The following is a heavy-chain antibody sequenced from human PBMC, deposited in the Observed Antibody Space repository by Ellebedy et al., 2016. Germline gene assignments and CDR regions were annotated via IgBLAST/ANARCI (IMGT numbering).Heavy chain of an antibody. J-gene: IGHJ6*02. CDR1: GYTFTSYG. V-gene: IGHV1-18*01. CDR2: ISAYNGNT. Sequence: ASVKVSCKASGYTFTSYGISWVRQAPGQGLEWMGWISAYNGNTNYAQKLQGRVTMTTDTSTSTAYMELRSLRSDDTAVYYCASTQWLVRYYGMDVWGQGTTVTVSS. CDR3: ASTQWLVRYYGMDV. D-gene: IGHD6-19*01.